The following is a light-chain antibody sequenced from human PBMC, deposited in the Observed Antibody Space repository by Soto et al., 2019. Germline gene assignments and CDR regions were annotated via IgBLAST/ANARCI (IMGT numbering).Light chain of an antibody. CDR2: KAS. CDR1: QGISSW. J-gene: IGKJ1*01. CDR3: QQYNSYSWT. Sequence: GDRVTITCRASQGISSWLAWYQQKPGKAPKLLIYKASSLESGVPSRFSGSGSGTEFTLTISSLQPDDFATYYCQQYNSYSWTFGQGTKVDI. V-gene: IGKV1-5*03.